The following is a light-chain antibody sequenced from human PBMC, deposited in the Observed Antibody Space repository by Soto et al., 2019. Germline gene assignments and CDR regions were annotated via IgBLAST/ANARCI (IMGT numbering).Light chain of an antibody. CDR2: AAS. Sequence: DIQITQSPSSLSASVGDRVTITCRASQNINSYLNWYQQKPGKAPNLLIYAASNLQSGVPSRFSGSGSGTDFTLTISSLQPEDFATYYCQQSYSTPVTFGQGTKVDIK. CDR3: QQSYSTPVT. CDR1: QNINSY. J-gene: IGKJ1*01. V-gene: IGKV1-39*01.